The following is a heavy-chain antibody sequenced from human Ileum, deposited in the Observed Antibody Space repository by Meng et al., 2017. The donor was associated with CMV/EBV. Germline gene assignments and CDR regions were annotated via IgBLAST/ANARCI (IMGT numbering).Heavy chain of an antibody. CDR1: GITFSSYW. Sequence: GGSLRLSCAASGITFSSYWMHWVRQAPGKGLVWVSRINPDGSSTNYADSVKGRFTISRDSAKNSLYLQMNSLRPEDTALYYCAKGPLGYGKEGECYFRYFESWGQGTPVIVSS. D-gene: IGHD2-8*01. J-gene: IGHJ4*02. CDR2: INPDGSST. V-gene: IGHV3-74*01. CDR3: AKGPLGYGKEGECYFRYFES.